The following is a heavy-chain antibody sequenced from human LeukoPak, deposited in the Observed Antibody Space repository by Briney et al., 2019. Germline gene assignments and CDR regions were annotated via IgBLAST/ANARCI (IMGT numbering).Heavy chain of an antibody. CDR2: IYYSGST. D-gene: IGHD4-11*01. CDR1: GGSISSGSYY. J-gene: IGHJ4*02. V-gene: IGHV4-39*01. CDR3: ARPQRYSNYALDY. Sequence: SETLSLTCTVSGGSISSGSYYWDWIRQPPGKGLEWIGSIYYSGSTYYKPSLKSRVTMSVDTSKSQFSLKLSSVTAADTAVYYCARPQRYSNYALDYWGQGTLVTVSS.